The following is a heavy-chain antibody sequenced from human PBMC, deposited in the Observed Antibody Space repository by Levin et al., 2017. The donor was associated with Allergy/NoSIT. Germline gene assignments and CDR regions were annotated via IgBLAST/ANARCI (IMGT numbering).Heavy chain of an antibody. D-gene: IGHD3-3*01. J-gene: IGHJ4*02. CDR1: GFTFSDYY. CDR3: ARDGVFGVVMGY. V-gene: IGHV3-11*01. CDR2: ISSSGSTI. Sequence: GESLKISCAASGFTFSDYYMSWIRQAPGKGLEWVSYISSSGSTIYYADSVKGRFTISRDNAKNSLYLQMNSLRAEDTAVYYCARDGVFGVVMGYWGQGTLVTVSS.